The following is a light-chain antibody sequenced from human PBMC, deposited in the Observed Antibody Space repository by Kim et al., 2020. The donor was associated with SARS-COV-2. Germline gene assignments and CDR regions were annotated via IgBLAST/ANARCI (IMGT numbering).Light chain of an antibody. V-gene: IGKV3-15*01. CDR3: QQYDNWPPVT. CDR2: GAS. Sequence: PVERVTLACSDSQSVSSNLAWYQQKPGQAPRLLIYGASTRATGTPARFSGSGSGTEFTLDISSLQSEDFAVYYCQQYDNWPPVTFGGGTKVDIK. J-gene: IGKJ4*01. CDR1: QSVSSN.